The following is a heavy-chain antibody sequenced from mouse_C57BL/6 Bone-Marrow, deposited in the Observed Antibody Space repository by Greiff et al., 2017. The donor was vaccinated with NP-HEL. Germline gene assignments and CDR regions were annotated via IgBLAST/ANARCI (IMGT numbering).Heavy chain of an antibody. Sequence: VKLEESGPGLVQPSQSLSITCTVSGFSLTSYGVHWVRQSPGKGLEWLGVIWRGGSTDYNAAFMSRLSITKDNSKSQVFFKMNSLQADDTAIYYCAKTRYGSSYDWYFDVWGTGTTVTVSS. J-gene: IGHJ1*03. CDR3: AKTRYGSSYDWYFDV. CDR1: GFSLTSYG. D-gene: IGHD1-1*01. V-gene: IGHV2-5*01. CDR2: IWRGGST.